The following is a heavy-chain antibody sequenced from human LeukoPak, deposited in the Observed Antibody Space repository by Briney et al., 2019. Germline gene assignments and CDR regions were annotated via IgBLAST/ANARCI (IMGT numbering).Heavy chain of an antibody. CDR2: INHNGNVN. J-gene: IGHJ6*02. CDR1: GFTFSSYW. Sequence: GGSLRLSCAASGFTFSSYWTNWARQAPGKGLEWVASINHNGNVNYYVDSVKGRFTISRDNAKNSLYLQMSNLRAEDTAVYFCARGGGLDVRGQGATVTVSS. D-gene: IGHD3-16*01. V-gene: IGHV3-7*03. CDR3: ARGGGLDV.